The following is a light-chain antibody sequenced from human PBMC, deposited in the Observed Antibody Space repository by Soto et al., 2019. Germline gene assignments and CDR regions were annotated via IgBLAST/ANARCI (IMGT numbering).Light chain of an antibody. CDR3: QQLNSDPPIT. CDR1: QGISTY. CDR2: TAS. V-gene: IGKV1-9*01. Sequence: IQLTQSPSSLSASVGDRVTITCRASQGISTYLAWYQQKPGRAPKLLIYTASTLQSGVPSRFSGRGSGTDFTLTISSLQLEDFATYHCQQLNSDPPITFGRGTRLEIK. J-gene: IGKJ5*01.